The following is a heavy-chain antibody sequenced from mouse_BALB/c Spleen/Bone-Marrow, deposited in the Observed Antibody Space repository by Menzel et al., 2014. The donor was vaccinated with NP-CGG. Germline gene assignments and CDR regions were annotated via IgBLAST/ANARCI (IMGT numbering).Heavy chain of an antibody. V-gene: IGHV6-6*02. CDR2: IRLKSSNYAT. J-gene: IGHJ3*01. CDR3: TDYSWFTY. D-gene: IGHD1-1*01. CDR1: GFTFSNYW. Sequence: EVKLMESGGGLVQPGGSMKLSCVASGFTFSNYWMNWVRQSPEKGLEWVAEIRLKSSNYATHYTESVKGRFTISRDDSKSSVYLQTNNLRAEDTGIYYCTDYSWFTYWGQGTLVTVSA.